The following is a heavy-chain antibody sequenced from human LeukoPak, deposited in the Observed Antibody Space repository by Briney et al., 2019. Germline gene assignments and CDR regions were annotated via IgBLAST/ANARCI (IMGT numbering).Heavy chain of an antibody. J-gene: IGHJ4*02. D-gene: IGHD3-3*01. CDR2: ISYDGSNK. CDR1: GFTFSSYG. V-gene: IGHV3-30*03. Sequence: GGSLRLSCAASGFTFSSYGMHWVRQAPGKGLEWVAVISYDGSNKYYADSVKGRFTISRDNSKNTLYLQMNSLRAEDTAVYYCARDQSYDFWSGYSKAPLDYWGQGTLVTVSS. CDR3: ARDQSYDFWSGYSKAPLDY.